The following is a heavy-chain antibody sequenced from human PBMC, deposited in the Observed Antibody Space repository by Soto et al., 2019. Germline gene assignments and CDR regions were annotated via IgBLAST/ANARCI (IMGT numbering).Heavy chain of an antibody. D-gene: IGHD3-3*01. CDR2: ISSSGSTI. V-gene: IGHV3-11*01. CDR3: ASHLPLEWLFSDYYGMDV. Sequence: GGSLRLSCAASGFTFSDYYMSWIRQAPGKGLEWVSYISSSGSTIYYADSVKGRFTISRDNAKNSLYLQMNSLRAEDTAVYYCASHLPLEWLFSDYYGMDVWGQGTTVTVSS. CDR1: GFTFSDYY. J-gene: IGHJ6*02.